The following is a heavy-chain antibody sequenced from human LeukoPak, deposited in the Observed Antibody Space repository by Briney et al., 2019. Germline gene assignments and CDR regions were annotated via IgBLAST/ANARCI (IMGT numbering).Heavy chain of an antibody. D-gene: IGHD3-22*01. CDR2: IYYSGST. V-gene: IGHV4-59*12. J-gene: IGHJ4*02. Sequence: PSETLSLTCTVSGGSISSYYWSWIRQPPGKGLEWIGYIYYSGSTNYSPSLKSRVTISVDTSKNQFSLKLSSVTAADTAVYYCARALDDTMIVEGRFDYWGQGTLVTVSS. CDR1: GGSISSYY. CDR3: ARALDDTMIVEGRFDY.